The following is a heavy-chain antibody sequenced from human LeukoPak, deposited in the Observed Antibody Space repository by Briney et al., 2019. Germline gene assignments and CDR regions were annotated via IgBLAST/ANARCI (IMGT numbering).Heavy chain of an antibody. D-gene: IGHD2-15*01. CDR3: ARDWCSGGSCYFPIDY. Sequence: GGSLRLSCAAAGFTFSSYWMTWVRQAPGKGLEWVANIKEDGSEKYYVDSVKGRFTISRDNAKNSLYLQMNSLRAEDTAVYYCARDWCSGGSCYFPIDYWGQGTLVTVSS. CDR1: GFTFSSYW. J-gene: IGHJ4*02. V-gene: IGHV3-7*01. CDR2: IKEDGSEK.